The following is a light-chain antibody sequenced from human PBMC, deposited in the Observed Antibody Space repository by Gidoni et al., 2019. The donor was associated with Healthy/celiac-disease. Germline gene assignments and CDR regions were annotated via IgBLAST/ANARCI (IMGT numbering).Light chain of an antibody. Sequence: IVLTQSPGTLSLSPGERATLSCRASQSVSSSYLDWYQQIPGQAPRLLIYGASSRATGIPDRFSGSGSGTDFTLTISRLEPEDFAVYYCQQYGSSPLFTFGPGTKVDIK. CDR2: GAS. J-gene: IGKJ3*01. V-gene: IGKV3-20*01. CDR3: QQYGSSPLFT. CDR1: QSVSSSY.